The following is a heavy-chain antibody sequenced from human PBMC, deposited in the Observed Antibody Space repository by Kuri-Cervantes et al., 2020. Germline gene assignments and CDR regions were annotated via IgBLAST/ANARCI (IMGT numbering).Heavy chain of an antibody. CDR1: GFTFSSYS. CDR2: ISSSSSTI. V-gene: IGHV3-48*01. Sequence: GESLKISCAASGFTFSSYSMNWVRQAPGKGLEWVSYISSSSSTIYYADSVKGRFTISRDNAKNSLYLQMNSLRAEDTAVYYCARKVGGYRYAHEGSLDYWGQGTLVTVSS. J-gene: IGHJ4*02. D-gene: IGHD5-18*01. CDR3: ARKVGGYRYAHEGSLDY.